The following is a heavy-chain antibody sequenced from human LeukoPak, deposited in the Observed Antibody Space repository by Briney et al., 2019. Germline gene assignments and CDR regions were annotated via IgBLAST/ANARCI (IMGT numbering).Heavy chain of an antibody. D-gene: IGHD1-26*01. CDR2: IYYSGST. Sequence: SETLSLTCTVSGYSISSGYYWSWIRQPPGKGLEWIGYIYYSGSTNYNPSLKSRVTISVDTSKNQFSLKLSSVTAADTAVYYCAREFVQWEPDYWGQGTLVTVSS. CDR1: GYSISSGYY. J-gene: IGHJ4*02. V-gene: IGHV4-61*01. CDR3: AREFVQWEPDY.